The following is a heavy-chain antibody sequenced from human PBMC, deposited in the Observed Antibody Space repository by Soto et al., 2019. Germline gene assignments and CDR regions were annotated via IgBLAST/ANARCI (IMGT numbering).Heavy chain of an antibody. CDR2: IYYSGST. J-gene: IGHJ4*02. CDR3: AGRYGSAIDY. Sequence: LSETLSLTCTVSGGTISSWYWSWIRQPPGKGLEWIGYIYYSGSTNCNPSLKSRVTISVDTSKNQFSLKLSSVTAADTAVYYCAGRYGSAIDYWGQGTLVTVSS. D-gene: IGHD1-26*01. CDR1: GGTISSWY. V-gene: IGHV4-59*08.